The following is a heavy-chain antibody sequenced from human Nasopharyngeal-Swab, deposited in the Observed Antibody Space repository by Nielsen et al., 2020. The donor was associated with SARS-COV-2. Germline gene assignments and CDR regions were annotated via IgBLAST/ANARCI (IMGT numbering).Heavy chain of an antibody. Sequence: GGSLRLYCAASGFTFRSYAISWVRKAPGKGLEWVSVISGSDHTTYYADSVKGRFTISRDNSKNTVNLQMNSLRVEDTAIYYCAKDRDSGDDSDDYYHYYGMDVWGQGTTVTVFS. CDR1: GFTFRSYA. CDR2: ISGSDHTT. D-gene: IGHD5-12*01. CDR3: AKDRDSGDDSDDYYHYYGMDV. J-gene: IGHJ6*02. V-gene: IGHV3-23*01.